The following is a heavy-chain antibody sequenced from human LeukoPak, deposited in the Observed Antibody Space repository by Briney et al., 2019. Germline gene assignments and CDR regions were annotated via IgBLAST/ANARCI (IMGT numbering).Heavy chain of an antibody. CDR1: GFTFSNYW. V-gene: IGHV3-7*01. Sequence: GGSLRLSCSASGFTFSNYWMTWVRQSPGKGLEWVAITKHDGSDKYCVDSVKGRFTISRDNAKNSLYLQMSSLRAEDTAVYYCARGGHRQKEFWGQGTQVTVSS. CDR3: ARGGHRQKEF. D-gene: IGHD3-10*01. J-gene: IGHJ4*02. CDR2: TKHDGSDK.